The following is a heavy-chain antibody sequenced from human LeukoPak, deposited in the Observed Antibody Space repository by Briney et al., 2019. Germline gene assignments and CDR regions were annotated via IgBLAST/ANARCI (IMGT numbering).Heavy chain of an antibody. J-gene: IGHJ3*02. CDR1: GFTFTTYG. Sequence: PGGSLRLSCAASGFTFTTYGIHWVRQAPGKGLEWVAVISYDGTNKYFADSVKGRFTISRDNSKNTLYLQMNSLRAEDTAVYYCAKDFSAGDYGPLYDAFDIWGQGTMVTVSS. CDR3: AKDFSAGDYGPLYDAFDI. CDR2: ISYDGTNK. D-gene: IGHD4/OR15-4a*01. V-gene: IGHV3-30*18.